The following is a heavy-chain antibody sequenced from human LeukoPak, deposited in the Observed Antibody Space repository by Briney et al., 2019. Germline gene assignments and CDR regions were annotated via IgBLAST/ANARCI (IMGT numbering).Heavy chain of an antibody. CDR3: ARDFLHLQGVSNDAFDI. V-gene: IGHV1-18*01. D-gene: IGHD3-10*01. CDR1: GYTFTSYG. CDR2: ISAYNGNT. Sequence: GASVEVSCKASGYTFTSYGISWVRQAPGQGLEWMGWISAYNGNTNYAQKLQGRVTMTTDTSTSTVYMELSSLRSEDTAVYYCARDFLHLQGVSNDAFDIWGQGTMVTVSS. J-gene: IGHJ3*02.